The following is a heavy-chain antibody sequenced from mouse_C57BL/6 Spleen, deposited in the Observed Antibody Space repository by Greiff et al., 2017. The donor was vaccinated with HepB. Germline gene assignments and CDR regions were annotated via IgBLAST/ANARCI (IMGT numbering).Heavy chain of an antibody. J-gene: IGHJ2*01. Sequence: VKVVESGAELVKPGASVKISCKASGYAFSSYWMNWVKQRPGKGLEWIGQIYPGDGDTNYNGKFKGKATLTADKSSSTAYMQLSSLTSEDSAVYFCARSRNSLYYFDYWGQGTTLTVSS. V-gene: IGHV1-80*01. CDR1: GYAFSSYW. CDR2: IYPGDGDT. CDR3: ARSRNSLYYFDY.